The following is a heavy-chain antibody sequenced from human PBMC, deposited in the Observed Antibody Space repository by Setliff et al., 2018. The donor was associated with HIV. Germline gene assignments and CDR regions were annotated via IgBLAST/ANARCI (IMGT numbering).Heavy chain of an antibody. CDR3: AKVDSYAGKNFDY. D-gene: IGHD5-18*01. CDR2: ISGSSEST. J-gene: IGHJ4*02. Sequence: GGSLRLSCAASGFTFSRYAMTWVRQAPGKGLEWLSVISGSSESTHYADSVKGRFTISRDNSKNTLYLQINSLRADDTAVYYCAKVDSYAGKNFDYWGQGTLVTVSS. V-gene: IGHV3-23*01. CDR1: GFTFSRYA.